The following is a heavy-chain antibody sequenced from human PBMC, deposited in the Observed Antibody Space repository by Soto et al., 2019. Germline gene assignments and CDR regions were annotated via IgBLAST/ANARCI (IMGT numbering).Heavy chain of an antibody. Sequence: SETLSLTCTVSGGAITSNYWSWIRQPPGKGLEWIGYTYYSGNTNYNPSLKSRVTISVDTSKNQFSLKLSSVTAADTAVYYCARGYCSGGSCYPAPVDYWGQGTLVTVSS. D-gene: IGHD2-15*01. CDR1: GGAITSNY. CDR2: TYYSGNT. J-gene: IGHJ4*02. V-gene: IGHV4-59*13. CDR3: ARGYCSGGSCYPAPVDY.